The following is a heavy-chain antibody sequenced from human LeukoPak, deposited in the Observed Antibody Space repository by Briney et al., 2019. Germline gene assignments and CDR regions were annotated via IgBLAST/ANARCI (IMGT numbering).Heavy chain of an antibody. CDR1: VYTFTGYY. CDR3: ARDLFSEQLVPFDY. CDR2: INPNSGGT. Sequence: ASVKVSCKASVYTFTGYYMHWVRQAPGQGLEWMGWINPNSGGTNYAQKFQGRVTMTRDTSISTAYMELSRLRSDDTAVYYCARDLFSEQLVPFDYWGQGTLVTVSS. V-gene: IGHV1-2*02. D-gene: IGHD6-6*01. J-gene: IGHJ4*02.